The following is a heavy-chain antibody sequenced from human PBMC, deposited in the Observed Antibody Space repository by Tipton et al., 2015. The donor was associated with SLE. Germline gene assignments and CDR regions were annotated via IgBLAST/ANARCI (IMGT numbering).Heavy chain of an antibody. D-gene: IGHD3-3*01. CDR3: ARGLSFGAPLGY. J-gene: IGHJ4*02. CDR1: GFTFSSYE. CDR2: IDTAGNT. Sequence: SLRLSCADSGFTFSSYEMHWVRQVTGKGLEWVSAIDTAGNTYYPASVKGRFTISRENVKSSFYLQMNSLKAEDTGVYYCARGLSFGAPLGYWGQGTLVTVSS. V-gene: IGHV3-13*01.